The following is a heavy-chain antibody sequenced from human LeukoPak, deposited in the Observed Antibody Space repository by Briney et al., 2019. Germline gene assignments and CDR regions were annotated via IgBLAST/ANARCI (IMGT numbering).Heavy chain of an antibody. Sequence: GGSLRLSCAASGFTFSGDAMSWVRQGPGKGLEWVSTINNNGRDTFYADSVKGRFSISRDNAKNTLYLQMSSLRAEDTAVYYCARDRGPRTGFMVREAYDYWGQGTLVTVSS. V-gene: IGHV3-23*01. CDR3: ARDRGPRTGFMVREAYDY. CDR1: GFTFSGDA. J-gene: IGHJ4*02. D-gene: IGHD3-10*01. CDR2: INNNGRDT.